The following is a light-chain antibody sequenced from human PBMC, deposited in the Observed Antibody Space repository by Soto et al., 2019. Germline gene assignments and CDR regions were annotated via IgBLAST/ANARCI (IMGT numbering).Light chain of an antibody. CDR2: EVS. CDR1: SSDFTTYHY. J-gene: IGLJ1*01. CDR3: ISYLYRSGHCV. V-gene: IGLV2-14*01. Sequence: QSALTQPASVSGSPGQSITISCTGSSSDFTTYHYVSWYRQHPGKAPKLMIYEVSHRPTGVSNRFSGSKSGNTASLTITGLQAEDEADDYCISYLYRSGHCVFGTGIKLTVL.